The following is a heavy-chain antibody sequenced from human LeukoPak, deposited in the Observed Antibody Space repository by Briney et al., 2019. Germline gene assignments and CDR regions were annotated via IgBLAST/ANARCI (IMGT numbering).Heavy chain of an antibody. CDR3: ARESCSSTSCTPVPPVWTRYYYYGMDV. CDR2: ISAYNGNT. CDR1: GYTFTSYG. J-gene: IGHJ6*02. D-gene: IGHD2-2*01. V-gene: IGHV1-18*01. Sequence: ASVKVSCKASGYTFTSYGISWVRQAPGQGLEWMGWISAYNGNTNYAQKLQGRVTMTTDTSTSTAYMELRSLRSDDTAVYYCARESCSSTSCTPVPPVWTRYYYYGMDVWGQGTTVTVSS.